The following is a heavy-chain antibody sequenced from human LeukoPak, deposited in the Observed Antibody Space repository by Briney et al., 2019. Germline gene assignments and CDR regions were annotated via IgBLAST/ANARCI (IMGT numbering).Heavy chain of an antibody. D-gene: IGHD3-22*01. J-gene: IGHJ3*02. CDR2: IRQDGSEK. V-gene: IGHV3-7*01. CDR3: ARDVSPEYDSSSYYDALDI. Sequence: SSSSYYWGWLRQPPGTGLGWVANIRQDGSEKHYVDSVKSRFTISRDNAKNSLYLQMNSLGAEDTAVFYYARDVSPEYDSSSYYDALDIWGQGTVVTVSS. CDR1: SSSSYY.